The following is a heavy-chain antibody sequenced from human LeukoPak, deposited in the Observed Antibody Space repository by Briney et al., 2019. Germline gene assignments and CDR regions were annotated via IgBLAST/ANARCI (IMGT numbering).Heavy chain of an antibody. D-gene: IGHD4-17*01. CDR1: GFTFSSYW. Sequence: GGSLRLSCAASGFTFSSYWMSWVRQAPGKGLEWVAVISFDGTNKYYGDSVEGRFSVSRDNSKNTLYLQMDSLRPDDTAIYYCATDYGDYEPIDYWGQGTLVTVSS. J-gene: IGHJ4*02. CDR2: ISFDGTNK. CDR3: ATDYGDYEPIDY. V-gene: IGHV3-30*03.